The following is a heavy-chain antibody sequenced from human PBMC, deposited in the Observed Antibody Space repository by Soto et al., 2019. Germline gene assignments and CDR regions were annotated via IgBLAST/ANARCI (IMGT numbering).Heavy chain of an antibody. J-gene: IGHJ6*02. CDR3: ARDMYYYDSNYGMDV. CDR2: ISAYNGNT. D-gene: IGHD3-22*01. V-gene: IGHV1-18*01. CDR1: GYTFTSYG. Sequence: GASVKVSCKASGYTFTSYGISWVRQAPGQGLEWMGWISAYNGNTNYAQKLQGRVTMTTDTSTSTAYMELRSLRSDDTAVYYCARDMYYYDSNYGMDVWGQGTTVTVSS.